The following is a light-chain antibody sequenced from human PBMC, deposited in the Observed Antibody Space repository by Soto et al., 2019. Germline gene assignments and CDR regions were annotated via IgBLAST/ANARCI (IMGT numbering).Light chain of an antibody. Sequence: EFVLTQSPGTLSLSPGERATLSCRASQSVSSATLAWYQQKPGQAPRLLIQGASSRASGIPDRFSGSGSGTDFPLTISRLEPEDFAVYYCQQYGSSQWTFGQGTKVEIK. CDR1: QSVSSAT. CDR2: GAS. J-gene: IGKJ1*01. V-gene: IGKV3-20*01. CDR3: QQYGSSQWT.